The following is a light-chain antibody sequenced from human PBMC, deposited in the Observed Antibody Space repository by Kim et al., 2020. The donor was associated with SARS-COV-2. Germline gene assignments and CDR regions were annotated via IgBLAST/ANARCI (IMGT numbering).Light chain of an antibody. J-gene: IGKJ2*01. Sequence: SGSGGDRVTITCRASQGIYKYLAWYQQKTGKVPELLIYDASTLQSGFPSRFSGRGSGTSFTLTISSLQPGDVATYYCQKYDVAPYTFGQGTKLEI. CDR3: QKYDVAPYT. CDR2: DAS. CDR1: QGIYKY. V-gene: IGKV1-27*01.